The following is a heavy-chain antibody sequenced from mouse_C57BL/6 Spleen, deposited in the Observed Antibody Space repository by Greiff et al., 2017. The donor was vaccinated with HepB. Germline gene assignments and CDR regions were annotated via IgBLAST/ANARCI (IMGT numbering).Heavy chain of an antibody. D-gene: IGHD2-2*01. Sequence: EVKLQESGPGLVKPSQSLSLTCSVTGYSITSGYYWNWIRQFPGNKLEWMGYISYDGSNNYNPSLKNRISITRDTSKNQFFLKLNSVTTEDTATYYCARGDYGYDAYWGQGTLVTVSA. J-gene: IGHJ3*01. CDR3: ARGDYGYDAY. CDR1: GYSITSGYY. CDR2: ISYDGSN. V-gene: IGHV3-6*01.